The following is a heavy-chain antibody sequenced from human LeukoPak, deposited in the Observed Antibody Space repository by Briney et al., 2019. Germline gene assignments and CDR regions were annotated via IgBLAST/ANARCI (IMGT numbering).Heavy chain of an antibody. CDR1: GFTFSSYA. Sequence: GGSLRLSCAASGFTFSSYAMSWVRQAPGKGLEWVSAISGSGGSTYYADSVKGRFTISRDNSKNTLYLQMNSLRAEDTAVYYCAKDLGFLEWPVDAFDIWGQGTMVTVSS. D-gene: IGHD3-3*01. V-gene: IGHV3-23*01. J-gene: IGHJ3*02. CDR3: AKDLGFLEWPVDAFDI. CDR2: ISGSGGST.